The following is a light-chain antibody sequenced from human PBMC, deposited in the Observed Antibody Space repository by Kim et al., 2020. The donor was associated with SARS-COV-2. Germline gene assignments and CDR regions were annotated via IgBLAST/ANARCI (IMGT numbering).Light chain of an antibody. CDR2: KAS. V-gene: IGKV1-5*03. CDR1: QSISSW. Sequence: DIHMTQSPSTLSASVGDRVTITCRASQSISSWLAWYQQKPGKAPKLLIYKASSLESGVPSRFSGSGSGTEFTLNISSLQPDDFATYYCQQYNSYSPRTFGQGTKVDIK. J-gene: IGKJ1*01. CDR3: QQYNSYSPRT.